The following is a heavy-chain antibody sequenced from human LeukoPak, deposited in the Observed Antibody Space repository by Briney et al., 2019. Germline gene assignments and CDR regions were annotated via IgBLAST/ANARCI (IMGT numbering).Heavy chain of an antibody. CDR1: GYTFTSYG. J-gene: IGHJ4*02. CDR3: ARDCSSTSCY. D-gene: IGHD2-2*01. V-gene: IGHV1-18*01. CDR2: ISAYNGNT. Sequence: VASVKVSCKASGYTFTSYGISWVRQAPGQGLEWMGWISAYNGNTNYAQKLQGRVTMTTDTSTSTAHMELRGLRSDDTAVYYCARDCSSTSCYWGQGTLVTVSS.